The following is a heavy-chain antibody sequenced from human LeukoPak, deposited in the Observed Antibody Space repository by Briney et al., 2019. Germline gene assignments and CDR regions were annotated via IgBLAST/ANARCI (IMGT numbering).Heavy chain of an antibody. J-gene: IGHJ3*02. CDR1: GGTFSSYA. CDR3: AGYCGGDCPDAFDI. Sequence: SVKVSCKASGGTFSSYAISWVRQAPGQGLEWMGGIIPIFGTADYAQKFQGRVTITADESTSTAYMELSSLRSEDTAVYYCAGYCGGDCPDAFDIWGQGTMVTVSS. V-gene: IGHV1-69*01. CDR2: IIPIFGTA. D-gene: IGHD2-21*01.